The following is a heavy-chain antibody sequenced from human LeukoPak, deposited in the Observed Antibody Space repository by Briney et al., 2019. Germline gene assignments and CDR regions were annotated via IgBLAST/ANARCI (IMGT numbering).Heavy chain of an antibody. CDR2: ISAYNGNT. Sequence: ASVRVSCTASGYTFTIYGISWVRQAPGQGLEWMGWISAYNGNTNYAQKPQGRVTMTTDTSTSTAYMELRSLRSDDTAVYYCAREGYSSGSSDYWGQGTLVTVSS. CDR3: AREGYSSGSSDY. D-gene: IGHD6-19*01. J-gene: IGHJ4*02. V-gene: IGHV1-18*01. CDR1: GYTFTIYG.